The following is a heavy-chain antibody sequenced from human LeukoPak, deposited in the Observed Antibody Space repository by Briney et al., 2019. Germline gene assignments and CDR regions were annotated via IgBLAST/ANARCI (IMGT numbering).Heavy chain of an antibody. CDR2: IYYNERS. Sequence: NTSETLSLTCTVSGDSITSHFWSWIRQPPGKGLEWIGYIYYNERSNYNPSLRGRVTISIDTSKNQFSLKLNSVTAADSAVYYCARSPQHFDRLLDGDSHYFFDSWGQGTLVTVSS. CDR3: ARSPQHFDRLLDGDSHYFFDS. D-gene: IGHD3-9*01. CDR1: GDSITSHF. J-gene: IGHJ4*02. V-gene: IGHV4-59*11.